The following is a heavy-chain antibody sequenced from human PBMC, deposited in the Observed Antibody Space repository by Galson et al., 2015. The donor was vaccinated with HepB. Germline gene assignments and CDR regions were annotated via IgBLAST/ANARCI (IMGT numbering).Heavy chain of an antibody. V-gene: IGHV3-33*08. D-gene: IGHD1-1*01. CDR3: ARGQNWKDDYYGTDV. J-gene: IGHJ6*02. Sequence: SLRLSCAASGFTFSSYGMHWVRQAPGKGLEWVAIIWYDGSNKYYADSVKGRFSFSRDNSKNTLYLQMNSLRAEDTAVYYCARGQNWKDDYYGTDVWGQGTTVTVSS. CDR2: IWYDGSNK. CDR1: GFTFSSYG.